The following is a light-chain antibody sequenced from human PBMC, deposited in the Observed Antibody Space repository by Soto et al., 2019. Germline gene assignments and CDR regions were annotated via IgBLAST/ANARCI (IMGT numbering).Light chain of an antibody. CDR1: QSISTW. V-gene: IGKV1-5*03. J-gene: IGKJ5*01. CDR2: KAS. CDR3: QEYNAYSLP. Sequence: DIQTSQSAATLSASMRDRVTITCRASQSISTWLAWYQQKSGKAPKLLIYKASTLETGVPSRFSGSGSGTEYTLSISSLQPDDFGTYYCQEYNAYSLPFGQGRLLEI.